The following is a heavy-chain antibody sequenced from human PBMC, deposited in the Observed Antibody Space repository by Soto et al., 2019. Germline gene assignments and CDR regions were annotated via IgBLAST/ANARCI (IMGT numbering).Heavy chain of an antibody. CDR3: ARRGIGYCSGGSCSYNWFDA. J-gene: IGHJ5*02. Sequence: SETLSLTCAVYAGSFSGYYWSWIRQPPGKGLEWNGEINHSGSTNYNPSLKSRATISADTSKNLFSLRLRSVAAADTAVYYCARRGIGYCSGGSCSYNWFDAWGQGTLVTVSS. D-gene: IGHD2-15*01. V-gene: IGHV4-34*01. CDR1: AGSFSGYY. CDR2: INHSGST.